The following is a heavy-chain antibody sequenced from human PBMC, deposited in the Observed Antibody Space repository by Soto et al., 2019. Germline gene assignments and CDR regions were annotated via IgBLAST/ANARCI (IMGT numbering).Heavy chain of an antibody. CDR3: ARGGHVVVVSAAFDY. CDR2: INPSGGHT. V-gene: IGHV1-46*03. Sequence: QVQLVQSGAEVKKPGASVKVSCKASGNTFSNYYIHWVRQAPGQGLEWMGTINPSGGHTTYAQKFLGRVTMTGETSTSSLYMELTILRSEDTAVDYWARGGHVVVVSAAFDYWGQGTLVTVSS. CDR1: GNTFSNYY. D-gene: IGHD2-21*01. J-gene: IGHJ4*02.